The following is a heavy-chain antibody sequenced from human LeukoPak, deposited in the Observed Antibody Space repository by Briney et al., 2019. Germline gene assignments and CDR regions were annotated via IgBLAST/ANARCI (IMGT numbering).Heavy chain of an antibody. CDR3: ARITPAGRQLDY. D-gene: IGHD6-13*01. Sequence: SGPALVKPTQTLTLTCTFSGFSLSTSGMCVSWIRQPPGKALEWLARIDWDDDKYYSTSLKTRLTTSKDTSKNQVVLTMTNMDPVDTATYYCARITPAGRQLDYWGQGTLGTVSS. CDR2: IDWDDDK. J-gene: IGHJ4*02. CDR1: GFSLSTSGMC. V-gene: IGHV2-70*11.